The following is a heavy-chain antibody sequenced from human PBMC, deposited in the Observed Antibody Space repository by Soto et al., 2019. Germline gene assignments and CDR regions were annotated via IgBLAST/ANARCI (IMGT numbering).Heavy chain of an antibody. CDR1: GFTFSSYA. D-gene: IGHD2-21*02. CDR3: ARDLAYCGGDCYSSVHYYYYGMDV. J-gene: IGHJ6*02. V-gene: IGHV3-30-3*01. Sequence: GGSLRLSCAASGFTFSSYAMHWVRQAPGKGLEWVAVISYDGSNKYYADSVKGRSTISRDNSKNTLYLQMNSLRAEDTAVYYCARDLAYCGGDCYSSVHYYYYGMDVWGQGTTVTVSS. CDR2: ISYDGSNK.